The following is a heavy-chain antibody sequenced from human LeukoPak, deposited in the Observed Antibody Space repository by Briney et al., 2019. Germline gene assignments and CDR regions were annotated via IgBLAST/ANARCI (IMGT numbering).Heavy chain of an antibody. J-gene: IGHJ3*02. V-gene: IGHV3-33*01. Sequence: GRSLRLSCAASGFTFSSYVMHWVRPAPGKGLEWVAVIWNDGSNKYFAESVKGRFTISRDSSKNTLYLQMNSLRAEDTAVYYCASATGDNDAFDIWGQGTMVTVSS. CDR1: GFTFSSYV. D-gene: IGHD7-27*01. CDR2: IWNDGSNK. CDR3: ASATGDNDAFDI.